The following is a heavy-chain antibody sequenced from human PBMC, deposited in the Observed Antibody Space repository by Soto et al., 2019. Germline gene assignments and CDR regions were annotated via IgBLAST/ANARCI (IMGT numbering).Heavy chain of an antibody. V-gene: IGHV5-51*01. CDR2: IYPGDSDT. J-gene: IGHJ5*02. Sequence: GESLKISCKGSGYSFTSCWIGWVRQMPGKGLEWMGIIYPGDSDTRYSPSFQGQVTISADKSISTAYLQWSSLKASDTAMYYCARLPSLAGTTTELLWFDPWGQGTLVTVSS. CDR3: ARLPSLAGTTTELLWFDP. D-gene: IGHD4-17*01. CDR1: GYSFTSCW.